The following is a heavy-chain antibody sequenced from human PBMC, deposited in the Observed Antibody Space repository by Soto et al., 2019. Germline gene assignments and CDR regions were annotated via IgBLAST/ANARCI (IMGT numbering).Heavy chain of an antibody. CDR2: IIPIFGTA. D-gene: IGHD2-2*02. V-gene: IGHV1-69*13. CDR3: ARRVYCSSPSCYIGMDV. CDR1: GGTFSSYA. Sequence: GASVKVACKASGGTFSSYAISWVRQAPGQGLEWMGGIIPIFGTANYAQKFQGRVTITADESTSTAYMELSSLRSEDTAVYYCARRVYCSSPSCYIGMDVWRQGTTLTVSS. J-gene: IGHJ6*02.